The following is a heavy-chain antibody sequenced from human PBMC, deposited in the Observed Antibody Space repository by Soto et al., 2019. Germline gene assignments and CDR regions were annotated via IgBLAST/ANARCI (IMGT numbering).Heavy chain of an antibody. D-gene: IGHD6-19*01. CDR3: ARVGSSGWSTDY. Sequence: SETLSLTCTVSGGSITAHDCIWIRQSPGKRLERIGYIFYPRSTNYNPSPKSRVTLSAAKSKRQFSLRLSSVTAADTAVYYCARVGSSGWSTDYWGQGTPVTVSS. CDR1: GGSITAHD. V-gene: IGHV4-59*11. J-gene: IGHJ4*02. CDR2: IFYPRST.